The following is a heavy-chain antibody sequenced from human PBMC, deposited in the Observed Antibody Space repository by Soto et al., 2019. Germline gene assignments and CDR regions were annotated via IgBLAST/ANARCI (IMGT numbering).Heavy chain of an antibody. D-gene: IGHD2-2*01. CDR1: VDSVSSNSAA. V-gene: IGHV6-1*01. CDR3: ARDFIVVVPAAIYYYYYMDV. Sequence: SQTLSLTCAISVDSVSSNSAAWNWIRQSPSRGLEWLGRTYYRSKWYNDYAVSVKSRITINPDTSKNQFSLQLNSVTPEDTAVYYCARDFIVVVPAAIYYYYYMDVWGKGTTVTVSS. J-gene: IGHJ6*03. CDR2: TYYRSKWYN.